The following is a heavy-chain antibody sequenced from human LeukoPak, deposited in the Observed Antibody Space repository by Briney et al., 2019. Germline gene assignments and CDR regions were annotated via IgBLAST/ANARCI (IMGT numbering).Heavy chain of an antibody. V-gene: IGHV3-30*18. CDR1: GFTFSSYG. Sequence: GGSLRVSCAASGFTFSSYGMHWVRQAPGKGLEWVAVISYDGSNKYYADSVKGRFTISRDNSKNTLYLQMNSLRAEDTAVYYCAKSEQLANLYYYYGMDVWGQGTTVTVSS. CDR2: ISYDGSNK. D-gene: IGHD6-6*01. CDR3: AKSEQLANLYYYYGMDV. J-gene: IGHJ6*02.